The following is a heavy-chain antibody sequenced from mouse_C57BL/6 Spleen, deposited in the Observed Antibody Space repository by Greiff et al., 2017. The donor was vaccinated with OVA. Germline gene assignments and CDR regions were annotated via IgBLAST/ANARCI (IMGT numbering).Heavy chain of an antibody. CDR1: GFSLTSYG. V-gene: IGHV2-6*01. D-gene: IGHD2-5*01. CDR3: ASRAYYSNYGAMDY. J-gene: IGHJ4*01. Sequence: VQLVESGPGLVAPSQSLSITCTVSGFSLTSYGVDWVRQSPGKGLEWLGVIWGVGSTNYNSALKSRLSISKDNSKSQVFLKMNSLQTDDTAMYYCASRAYYSNYGAMDYWGQGTSVTVSS. CDR2: IWGVGST.